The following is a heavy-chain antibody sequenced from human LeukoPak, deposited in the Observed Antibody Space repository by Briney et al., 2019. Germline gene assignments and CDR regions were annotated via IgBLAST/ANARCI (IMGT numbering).Heavy chain of an antibody. Sequence: PGESLKISCKGSGYSFTSYWIGWVRQMPGKGLEWMGIIYPGDSDTRYSPSFQGQVTISADKSISTAYLQWSSLKASDTAMYYCARLEFASYYYGSGSYYDYFDYWGQGTLVTVSS. CDR3: ARLEFASYYYGSGSYYDYFDY. J-gene: IGHJ4*02. CDR1: GYSFTSYW. V-gene: IGHV5-51*01. CDR2: IYPGDSDT. D-gene: IGHD3-10*01.